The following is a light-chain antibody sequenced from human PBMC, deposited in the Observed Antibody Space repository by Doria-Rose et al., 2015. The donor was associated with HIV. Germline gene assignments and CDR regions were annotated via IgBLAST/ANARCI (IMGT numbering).Light chain of an antibody. CDR3: QQYYDTPS. J-gene: IGKJ3*01. CDR2: WAS. V-gene: IGKV4-1*01. CDR1: QSLLYTSTNY. Sequence: VLTQSPESLGMSLGEMATLNCKSNQSLLYTSTNYLAWYQQKPGQPPKLLIYWASTRQSGVPARFSGSGSGTDFTLTISSLEAEDVAVYYCQQYYDTPSFGPGTTVDIK.